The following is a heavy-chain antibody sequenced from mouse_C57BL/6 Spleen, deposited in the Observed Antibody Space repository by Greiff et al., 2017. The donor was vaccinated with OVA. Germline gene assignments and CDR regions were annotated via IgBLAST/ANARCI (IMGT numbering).Heavy chain of an antibody. CDR2: IRSKSNNYAT. V-gene: IGHV10-1*01. Sequence: EVQGVESGGGLVQPKVSLKLSCAASGFSFNTYAMNWVRQAPGKGLEWVARIRSKSNNYATYYADSVKDRFTISRDDSESMLYLQMNNLKTEDTAMYYCVSRTGTNAMDYWGQGTSVTVSS. D-gene: IGHD4-1*01. CDR1: GFSFNTYA. CDR3: VSRTGTNAMDY. J-gene: IGHJ4*01.